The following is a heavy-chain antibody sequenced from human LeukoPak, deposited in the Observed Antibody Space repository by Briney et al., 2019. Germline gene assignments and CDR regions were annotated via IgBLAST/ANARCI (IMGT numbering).Heavy chain of an antibody. CDR1: GFTFSSYS. J-gene: IGHJ5*02. CDR2: ISSSSSYI. V-gene: IGHV3-21*01. D-gene: IGHD6-13*01. CDR3: ARDGSGSWPRGYNWFDP. Sequence: GGSLRLSCAASGFTFSSYSMNWVRQAPGKGLEWVSSISSSSSYIYYADSVKGRFTISRDNAKNSLYLQMNSLRAEDTAVYYCARDGSGSWPRGYNWFDPWGQGTLVTVSS.